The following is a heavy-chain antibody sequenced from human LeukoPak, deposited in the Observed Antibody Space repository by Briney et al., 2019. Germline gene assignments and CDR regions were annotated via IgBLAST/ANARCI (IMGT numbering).Heavy chain of an antibody. CDR1: GFTFSSDS. V-gene: IGHV3-21*01. Sequence: GGSLRLSRAASGFTFSSDSMNWVRQAPGKGLEWVSYISSSSTYIYYADSVKGRFTISRDNAKSSLYLQMNSLRAEDTAVYYCARDQRQQLVRNWFDPWGQGTLVTVSS. D-gene: IGHD6-13*01. CDR3: ARDQRQQLVRNWFDP. J-gene: IGHJ5*02. CDR2: ISSSSTYI.